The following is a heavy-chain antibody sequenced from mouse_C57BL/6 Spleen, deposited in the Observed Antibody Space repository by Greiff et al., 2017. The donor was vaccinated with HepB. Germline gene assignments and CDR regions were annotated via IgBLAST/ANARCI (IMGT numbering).Heavy chain of an antibody. CDR3: ARSGIYYYGSSYNWYFDV. J-gene: IGHJ1*03. V-gene: IGHV1-9*01. CDR1: GYTFTGYW. CDR2: ILPGSGST. Sequence: VQLQQSGAELMKPGASVKLSCKATGYTFTGYWIEWVKQRPGHGLEWIGEILPGSGSTNYNEKFKGKATFTADTSSNTAYMQLSSLTTEDSAIYYCARSGIYYYGSSYNWYFDVWGTGTTVTVSS. D-gene: IGHD1-1*01.